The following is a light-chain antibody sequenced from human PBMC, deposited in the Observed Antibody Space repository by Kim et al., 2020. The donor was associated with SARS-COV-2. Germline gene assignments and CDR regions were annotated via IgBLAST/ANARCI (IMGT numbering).Light chain of an antibody. CDR2: DVS. V-gene: IGLV2-14*03. J-gene: IGLJ3*02. Sequence: QSALTQPASVSGSPGQSITISCTGTSSDVGGYNNVSWYQQHPGKAPKIMIYDVSNRPAGVSNRFSGSKSGNTASLTISGLQAEDEADYYCSSYTSSSTRVFGGGTQLTVL. CDR1: SSDVGGYNN. CDR3: SSYTSSSTRV.